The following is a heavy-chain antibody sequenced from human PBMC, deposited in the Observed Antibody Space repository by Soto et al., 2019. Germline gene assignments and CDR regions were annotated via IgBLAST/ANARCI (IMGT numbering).Heavy chain of an antibody. Sequence: GGSLRLSCAASRFTFNNYAMSWVRQAPGKGLEWVSVISGSGGSTYYADSVKGRFTISRDNSKNTLYLQMNSLRAEDTAVYYCAKDRVSDYDFWSGYYSDYYHGMDVWGQGTTVTVSS. CDR1: RFTFNNYA. J-gene: IGHJ6*02. D-gene: IGHD3-3*01. CDR3: AKDRVSDYDFWSGYYSDYYHGMDV. CDR2: ISGSGGST. V-gene: IGHV3-23*01.